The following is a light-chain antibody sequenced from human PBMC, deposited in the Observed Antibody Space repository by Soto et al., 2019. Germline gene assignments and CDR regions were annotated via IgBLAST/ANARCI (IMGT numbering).Light chain of an antibody. CDR3: QSYDSSLRGSVV. V-gene: IGLV1-40*01. CDR2: GNS. J-gene: IGLJ2*01. Sequence: QSALAQPPSVSGAPGQRVTISCTGSSSNIGAGYDVHWYQQLPGTAPKLLIYGNSNRPSGVPDRFSGSKSGTSASLAITGLQAEDEADYYCQSYDSSLRGSVVFGGGTKVTVL. CDR1: SSNIGAGYD.